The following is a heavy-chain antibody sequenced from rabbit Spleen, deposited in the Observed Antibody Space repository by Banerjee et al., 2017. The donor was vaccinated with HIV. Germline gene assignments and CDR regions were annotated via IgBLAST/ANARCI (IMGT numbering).Heavy chain of an antibody. CDR1: GVSFSSSSY. J-gene: IGHJ6*01. V-gene: IGHV1S45*01. CDR2: IDSGSSGFT. D-gene: IGHD1-1*01. CDR3: ARDTSSSFSSYGMDL. Sequence: QEQLEESGGDLVKPGASLTLTCIASGVSFSSSSYMCWVRQAPGKGLEWIACIDSGSSGFTYFATWAKGRFTCSKTSSTTVTLQMTRLTAADTATYFCARDTSSSFSSYGMDLWGQGTLVTVS.